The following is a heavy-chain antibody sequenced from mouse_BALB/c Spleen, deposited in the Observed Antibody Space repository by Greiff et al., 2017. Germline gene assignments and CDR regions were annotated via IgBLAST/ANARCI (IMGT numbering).Heavy chain of an antibody. CDR2: INPSNGRT. V-gene: IGHV1S81*02. Sequence: VQLQQSGAELAKPGASVKMSCKASGYTFTSYWMHWVKQRPGQGLEWIGEINPSNGRTNYNEKFKSKATLTVDKSSSTAYMQLSSLTSEDSAVYYCARGGVYDAPYGAMDYWGQGTSVTVSS. CDR3: ARGGVYDAPYGAMDY. D-gene: IGHD2-3*01. J-gene: IGHJ4*01. CDR1: GYTFTSYW.